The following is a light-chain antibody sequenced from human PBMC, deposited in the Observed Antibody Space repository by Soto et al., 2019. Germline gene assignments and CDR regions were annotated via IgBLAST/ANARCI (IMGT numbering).Light chain of an antibody. Sequence: QSALTQPPSASGSPGQSVTISCTGTSSDVGGYNYVSWYQQHPGKAPKLMIYEVSKRPSGVPDRFSGSKSGNTASLTVFGLQAEDEADYYCSSYAGSNSNVVFGGGTKLTVL. J-gene: IGLJ2*01. CDR2: EVS. CDR3: SSYAGSNSNVV. V-gene: IGLV2-8*01. CDR1: SSDVGGYNY.